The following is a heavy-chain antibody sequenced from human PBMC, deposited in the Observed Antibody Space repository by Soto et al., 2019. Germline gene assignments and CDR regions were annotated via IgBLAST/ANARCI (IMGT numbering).Heavy chain of an antibody. CDR3: VRDHHDFSSDYHYYHMGV. CDR1: GYTLSNYG. Sequence: QAQLVQSGAEMKKPGASVKVSCKASGYTLSNYGISWVRQAPGQGLEWMGWSSTYNGNTKYAKKFQGRVTMNTATSTSTAYMELRSLRSDDTAVYYCVRDHHDFSSDYHYYHMGVWGKGTTVTVSS. CDR2: SSTYNGNT. D-gene: IGHD3-3*01. V-gene: IGHV1-18*01. J-gene: IGHJ6*03.